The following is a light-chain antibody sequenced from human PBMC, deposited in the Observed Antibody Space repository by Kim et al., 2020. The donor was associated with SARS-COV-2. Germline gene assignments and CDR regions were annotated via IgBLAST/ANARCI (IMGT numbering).Light chain of an antibody. Sequence: LSPWERATLSCRASQSVSSSYLAWYQQKPGQAPRLLIYGASSRATGIPDRFSGSGSGTDFTLTISRLEPEDFAVYYCQQYGSSPHFGGGTKVEIK. CDR1: QSVSSSY. V-gene: IGKV3-20*01. J-gene: IGKJ4*01. CDR2: GAS. CDR3: QQYGSSPH.